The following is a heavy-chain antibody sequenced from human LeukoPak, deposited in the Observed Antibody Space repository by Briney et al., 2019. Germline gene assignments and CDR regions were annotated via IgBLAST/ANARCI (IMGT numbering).Heavy chain of an antibody. CDR2: IYSGGST. CDR1: GFTVSSNY. V-gene: IGHV3-53*01. J-gene: IGHJ3*02. D-gene: IGHD1-1*01. Sequence: GGSLRLSCAASGFTVSSNYMSWVRQAPGKGLEWVSSIYSGGSTCYADSVKGRFTISRDSSKNTLYLQMSSLRAEDTAVYYCARGHNWNDRGAFDIWGQGTMVTVSS. CDR3: ARGHNWNDRGAFDI.